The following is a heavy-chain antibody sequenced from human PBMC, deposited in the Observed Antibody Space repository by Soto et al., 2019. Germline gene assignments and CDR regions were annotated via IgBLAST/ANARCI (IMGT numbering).Heavy chain of an antibody. D-gene: IGHD6-19*01. CDR1: CGAVGSSSYY. Sequence: SETLSLTCTVSCGAVGSSSYYWGWIRQPPGKGLEWIGSVYYSGSTYYNPSLKSRVTISVDTSKNQFSLKLSSVTAADTAVYYCARQFEVKWLVLAWFDPWGQGTLVTVSS. J-gene: IGHJ5*02. CDR2: VYYSGST. CDR3: ARQFEVKWLVLAWFDP. V-gene: IGHV4-39*01.